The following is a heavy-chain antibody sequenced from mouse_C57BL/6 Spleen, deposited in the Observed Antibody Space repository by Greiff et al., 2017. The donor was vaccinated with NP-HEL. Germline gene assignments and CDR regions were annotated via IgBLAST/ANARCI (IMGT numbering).Heavy chain of an antibody. J-gene: IGHJ2*01. CDR2: IYPGDGDT. D-gene: IGHD2-3*01. Sequence: QVQLKQSGPELVKPGASVKISCKASGYAFSSSWMNWVKQRPGKGLEWIGRIYPGDGDTNYNGKFKGKATLTADKSSSTAYMQLSSLTSEDSAVYFCARWLLRENYYFDYWGQGTTLTVAS. V-gene: IGHV1-82*01. CDR3: ARWLLRENYYFDY. CDR1: GYAFSSSW.